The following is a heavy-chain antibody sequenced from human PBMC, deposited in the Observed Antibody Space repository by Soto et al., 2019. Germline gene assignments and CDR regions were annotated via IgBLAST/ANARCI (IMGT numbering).Heavy chain of an antibody. J-gene: IGHJ4*02. Sequence: EVQLVESGGGLVQPGGSLRLSCAASGFTFSSYSMNWVRQAPGKGLEWVSCISGSGSTRYYADSLKGRFTISRDNAKNSRYLQMNSLRDEDTAVYYCARDGWVDYWGQGTLVTVSS. CDR3: ARDGWVDY. V-gene: IGHV3-48*02. CDR2: ISGSGSTR. CDR1: GFTFSSYS. D-gene: IGHD3-10*01.